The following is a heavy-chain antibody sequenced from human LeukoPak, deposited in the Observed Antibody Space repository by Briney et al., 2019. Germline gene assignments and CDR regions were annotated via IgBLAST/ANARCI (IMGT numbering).Heavy chain of an antibody. J-gene: IGHJ1*01. Sequence: GGSLRLSCAASGFTFSSYGMSWVRQAPGKGLEWVSAISGSGGSTYYADSVKGRFTISRDNSKNTVSLQMNSLGGEDTAVYYCAKDDAWGRYKDWGQGTLVTVSS. CDR1: GFTFSSYG. D-gene: IGHD3-16*01. V-gene: IGHV3-23*01. CDR3: AKDDAWGRYKD. CDR2: ISGSGGST.